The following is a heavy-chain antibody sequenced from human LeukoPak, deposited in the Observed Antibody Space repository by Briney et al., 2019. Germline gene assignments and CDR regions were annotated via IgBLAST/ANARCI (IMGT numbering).Heavy chain of an antibody. CDR1: GYTFNGYH. CDR3: ARDTSAFDV. Sequence: ASVKVSCKASGYTFNGYHMNWVRQAPGQGLEWMGWINPNSGGTNYAQKFQGRVTMTRDTSISAAYMELSTLRSDDTAVYYCARDTSAFDVWGQGTMVTVSS. J-gene: IGHJ3*01. V-gene: IGHV1-2*02. CDR2: INPNSGGT.